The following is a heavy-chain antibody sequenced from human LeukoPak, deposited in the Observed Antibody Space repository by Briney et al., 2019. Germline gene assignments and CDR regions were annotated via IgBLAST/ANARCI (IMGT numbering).Heavy chain of an antibody. J-gene: IGHJ4*02. CDR1: GVSISSLNYY. V-gene: IGHV4-39*07. Sequence: SETLSLTCSVSGVSISSLNYYWGWIRQPPGKGLDWIGSFYYSGKTYYNPSLKSRVTISVDMSKNQFSLKLNSVTAADTAVFYCARDSATVTSFDYWGQGTLVTVSS. CDR2: FYYSGKT. D-gene: IGHD4-17*01. CDR3: ARDSATVTSFDY.